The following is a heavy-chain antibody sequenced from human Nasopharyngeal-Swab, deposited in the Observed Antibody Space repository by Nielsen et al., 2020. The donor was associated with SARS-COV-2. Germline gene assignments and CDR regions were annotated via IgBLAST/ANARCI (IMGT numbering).Heavy chain of an antibody. V-gene: IGHV3-15*01. CDR3: TTAITIFGVVIPGGY. J-gene: IGHJ4*02. Sequence: WIRQPPGQGLEWVGRIKSKTDGGTTDYAAPVKGRFTISRDDSKNTLYLQMNSLKTEDTAVYYCTTAITIFGVVIPGGYWGQGTLVTVSS. D-gene: IGHD3-3*01. CDR2: IKSKTDGGTT.